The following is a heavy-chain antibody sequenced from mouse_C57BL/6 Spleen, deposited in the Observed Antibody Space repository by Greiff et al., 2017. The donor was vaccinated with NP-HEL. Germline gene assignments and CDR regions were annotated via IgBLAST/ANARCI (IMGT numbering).Heavy chain of an antibody. CDR2: IDPANGNT. J-gene: IGHJ4*01. CDR3: ASTHYYAMDY. Sequence: EVQLQQPGAELVKPGASVKLSCKASGYTFTSYWMHWVKQRPEQGLEWIGRIDPANGNTKYAPKFQGKATITADTSSNTAYLQLSSLTSEDTAIYYCASTHYYAMDYWGQGTSVTVSS. CDR1: GYTFTSYW. V-gene: IGHV14-3*01.